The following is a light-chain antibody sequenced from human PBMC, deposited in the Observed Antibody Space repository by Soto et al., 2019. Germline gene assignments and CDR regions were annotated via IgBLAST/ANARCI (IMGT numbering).Light chain of an antibody. Sequence: DIVMTQSPLSLPVTPGEPASISCRSSQSLLHSNGCNYLDWYLQKPGQSPQLLIYLGSNRASGVPDRFSGSGSGTDFTLKISRLEAEDVGVYYCMQPLQSWTFGQGTKV. CDR2: LGS. V-gene: IGKV2-28*01. CDR1: QSLLHSNGCNY. CDR3: MQPLQSWT. J-gene: IGKJ1*01.